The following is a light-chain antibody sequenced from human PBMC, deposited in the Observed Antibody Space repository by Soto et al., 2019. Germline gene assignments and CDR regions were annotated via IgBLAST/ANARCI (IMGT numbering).Light chain of an antibody. Sequence: QSVLTQPPSASGTPGQRVTISCSGSSSNIGINYVYWYQQFPGTAPKLLIYTNNQRPSGVPDRFSGSKSGTSASLAIGGLRSEDEADYYCAAWDDSLSGPVFGAGTKLTVL. V-gene: IGLV1-47*02. CDR3: AAWDDSLSGPV. CDR2: TNN. CDR1: SSNIGINY. J-gene: IGLJ1*01.